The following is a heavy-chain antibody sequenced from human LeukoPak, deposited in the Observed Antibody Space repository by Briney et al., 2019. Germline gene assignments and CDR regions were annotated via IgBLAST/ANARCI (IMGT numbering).Heavy chain of an antibody. J-gene: IGHJ5*02. CDR2: IYSSGST. Sequence: SETLSLTCTVSGGSISGYYWSWIRQPAGKGLEWIGRIYSSGSTIYNPSLKSRVTMSVDTSKNQFSLKLSSVTAADTAVYYCARDQSLGTYGPGSWWFDPWGQGTLVTVSS. D-gene: IGHD3-10*01. CDR1: GGSISGYY. CDR3: ARDQSLGTYGPGSWWFDP. V-gene: IGHV4-4*07.